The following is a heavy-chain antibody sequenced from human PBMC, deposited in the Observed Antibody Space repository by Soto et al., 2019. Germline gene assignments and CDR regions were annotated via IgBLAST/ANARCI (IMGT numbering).Heavy chain of an antibody. CDR1: GFTFSSSA. CDR2: IVVGSGNT. J-gene: IGHJ4*02. V-gene: IGHV1-58*01. D-gene: IGHD3-3*01. Sequence: ASVKVSCKSSGFTFSSSAVQWLRQARGQRLEWIGWIVVGSGNTNYAQKFQERVTFTRDMSTSTAYMDLSGLRSEDTAVYYCAAGKMFLERFFTPPLNEYWGQGTLVTVSS. CDR3: AAGKMFLERFFTPPLNEY.